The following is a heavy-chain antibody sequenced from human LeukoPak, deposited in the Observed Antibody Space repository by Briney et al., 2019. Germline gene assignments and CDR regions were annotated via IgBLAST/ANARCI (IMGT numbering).Heavy chain of an antibody. CDR1: SDSLSSYY. V-gene: IGHV4-34*12. CDR3: VIGLIPTES. Sequence: SETLSLTCAVHSDSLSSYYRTWIRQPPGKGLEWIGKIIHDGRVTYNPSLGTRVSISADTSKNQFTLELKSVTATDTAIYYCVIGLIPTESWGQGTLVTVSS. D-gene: IGHD2-21*01. J-gene: IGHJ5*02. CDR2: IIHDGRV.